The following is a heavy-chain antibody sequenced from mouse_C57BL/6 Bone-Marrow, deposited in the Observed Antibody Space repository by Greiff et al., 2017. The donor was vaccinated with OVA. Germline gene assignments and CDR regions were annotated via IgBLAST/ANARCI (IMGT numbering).Heavy chain of an antibody. CDR1: GYTFTNYS. V-gene: IGHV1-4*01. D-gene: IGHD1-1*02. Sequence: QVQLQQSGAELARPGASVKMSCKASGYTFTNYSMHWVKQRPGQGLEWIGYINPSSGYTKYNQKFKDKATLTAAKSSSTAYMQLSSLTSEDSAVYYCARPNYGPLDYWGQGTTLTVSS. CDR2: INPSSGYT. CDR3: ARPNYGPLDY. J-gene: IGHJ2*01.